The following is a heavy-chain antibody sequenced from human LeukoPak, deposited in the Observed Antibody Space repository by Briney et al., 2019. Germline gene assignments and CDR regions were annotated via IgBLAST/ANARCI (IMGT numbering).Heavy chain of an antibody. CDR1: GGTFNSYA. CDR2: IMPLFGTA. D-gene: IGHD5-24*01. J-gene: IGHJ6*03. CDR3: ASGSLGDGYGVGDYYQYMDV. V-gene: IGHV1-69*05. Sequence: PRASVKVSCKASGGTFNSYAISWVRQAPGQGLEWMGGIMPLFGTANYAQEFQGRVTFTTDESASTAYMEVSSLRSEDTAVYYCASGSLGDGYGVGDYYQYMDVWGKGTTVTVSS.